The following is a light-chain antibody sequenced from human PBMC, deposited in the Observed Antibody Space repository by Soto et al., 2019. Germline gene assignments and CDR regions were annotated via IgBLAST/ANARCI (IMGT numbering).Light chain of an antibody. CDR2: EVS. CDR1: TSDVGGYKY. V-gene: IGLV2-14*01. Sequence: QSVLTQPASVSGSPGQSITISCTGTTSDVGGYKYVSWYQQHPGKAPKLLIYEVSNRPSGVSNRFSGSKSGNTASLTISGLQAEDEADYYRQSYDSTLSARYVFGTGTKVTVL. J-gene: IGLJ1*01. CDR3: QSYDSTLSARYV.